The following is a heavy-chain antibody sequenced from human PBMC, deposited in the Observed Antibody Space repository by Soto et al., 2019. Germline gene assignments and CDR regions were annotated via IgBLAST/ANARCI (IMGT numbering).Heavy chain of an antibody. V-gene: IGHV1-46*01. CDR2: INPSGGST. CDR1: GYTFTSYY. Sequence: ASVKVSCKASGYTFTSYYMHWVRRAPGQGLEWMGIINPSGGSTSYAQKFQGRVTVTRDTSTGTVYMELSSLRSEDTAVYYCARVRRSSGYYYGYWGQGTPVTVSS. J-gene: IGHJ4*02. D-gene: IGHD3-22*01. CDR3: ARVRRSSGYYYGY.